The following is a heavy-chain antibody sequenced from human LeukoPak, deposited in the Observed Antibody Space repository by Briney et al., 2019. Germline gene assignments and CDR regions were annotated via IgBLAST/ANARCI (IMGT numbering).Heavy chain of an antibody. CDR1: GYTFTAYY. CDR3: ARDPPVDSSGWYKFEPTDAFDI. CDR2: INPSGGST. D-gene: IGHD6-19*01. J-gene: IGHJ3*02. V-gene: IGHV1-46*01. Sequence: GASVKVSCRASGYTFTAYYMHWVRQAPGQGLEWMGIINPSGGSTSYAQKFQGRVTMTRDMSTSTVYMELSSLRSEDTAVYYCARDPPVDSSGWYKFEPTDAFDIWGQGTMVTVSS.